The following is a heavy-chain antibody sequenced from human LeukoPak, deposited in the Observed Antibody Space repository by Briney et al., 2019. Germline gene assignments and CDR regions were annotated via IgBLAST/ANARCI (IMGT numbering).Heavy chain of an antibody. D-gene: IGHD3-22*01. CDR2: INHSGST. Sequence: SETLSLTCAAYGGSFSGYYWSWIRQPPGKGLEWIGEINHSGSTNYNPSLKNRVTISVDTSKNQFSLKLSSVTAADTAVYYCARLRYYYDSSGYGLDYWGQGTLVSVSS. CDR1: GGSFSGYY. V-gene: IGHV4-34*01. CDR3: ARLRYYYDSSGYGLDY. J-gene: IGHJ4*02.